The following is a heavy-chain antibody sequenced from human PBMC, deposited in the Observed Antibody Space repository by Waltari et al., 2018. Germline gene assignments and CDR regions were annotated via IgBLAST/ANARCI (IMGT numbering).Heavy chain of an antibody. J-gene: IGHJ6*03. CDR3: ARAQKFDLAAAGSFYYYMDV. Sequence: QVQLVQSGAEVKKPGSSVKVSCKASGGPFSSYAIRWLRQAPGQGLEWMGGIIPIFGTANYAQKFQGRVTITADESTSTAYMELSSLRSEDTAVYYCARAQKFDLAAAGSFYYYMDVWGKGTTVTVSS. CDR2: IIPIFGTA. D-gene: IGHD6-13*01. CDR1: GGPFSSYA. V-gene: IGHV1-69*01.